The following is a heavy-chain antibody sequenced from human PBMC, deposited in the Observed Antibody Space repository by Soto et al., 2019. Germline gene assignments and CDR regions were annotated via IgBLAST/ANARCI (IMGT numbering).Heavy chain of an antibody. J-gene: IGHJ4*02. CDR1: GYTLTELS. Sequence: GASVKVSCKVSGYTLTELSIHWVRQAPGEGLEWMGGFDLENGETIYAQRFQGRVTMTEGSSADTPYMELSSLRSEDTAVYYCAKEVRRGNQFDHWGQGTMVTVSS. CDR3: AKEVRRGNQFDH. CDR2: FDLENGET. V-gene: IGHV1-24*01. D-gene: IGHD3-10*01.